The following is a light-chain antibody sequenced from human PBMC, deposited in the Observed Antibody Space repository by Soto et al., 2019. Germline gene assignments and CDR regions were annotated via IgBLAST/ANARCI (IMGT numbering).Light chain of an antibody. CDR2: GAS. V-gene: IGKV1-27*01. J-gene: IGKJ1*01. CDR3: QKYNSAPWT. CDR1: QGISDY. Sequence: DIQMTQSPSSASASVGDRVTITCRASQGISDYLAWYQQIPGKVPKLLIYGASTLHSGVPSRFSGSGSGTEFTLTISSLQPEDVATYYCQKYNSAPWTFGLGTTVEI.